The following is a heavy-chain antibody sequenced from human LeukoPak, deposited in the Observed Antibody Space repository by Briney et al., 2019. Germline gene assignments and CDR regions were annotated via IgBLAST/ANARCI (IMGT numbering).Heavy chain of an antibody. J-gene: IGHJ6*02. CDR3: AKAFDYALDV. Sequence: SETLSLTCIVSGGSISDYSWTWIRQPAGKGLEWIGRIYSTGIINYNPSLKSRVTTSVDTSKNQCSLRLSSVTAADTAIYYCAKAFDYALDVWGQGTTVTVSS. CDR2: IYSTGII. V-gene: IGHV4-4*07. CDR1: GGSISDYS.